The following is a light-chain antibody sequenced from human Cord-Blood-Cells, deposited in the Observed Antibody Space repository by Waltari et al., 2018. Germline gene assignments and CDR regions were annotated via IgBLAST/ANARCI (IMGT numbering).Light chain of an antibody. J-gene: IGLJ1*01. CDR1: SSDVGGYNY. CDR3: CSYAGSYTYV. CDR2: DVS. V-gene: IGLV2-11*01. Sequence: QSALTQPRSVSGSPGQSVTISCTGTSSDVGGYNYVSWYQQHPGKAPKLIIYDVSKRPAGVPDRFSGSNSGNTAALTSSGLQAEDEADYYCCSYAGSYTYVFGTGTKVTVL.